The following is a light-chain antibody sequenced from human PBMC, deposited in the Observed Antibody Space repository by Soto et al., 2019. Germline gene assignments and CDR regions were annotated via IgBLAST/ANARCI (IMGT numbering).Light chain of an antibody. V-gene: IGLV1-44*01. CDR1: RSSIGSNT. J-gene: IGLJ2*01. CDR2: SNN. CDR3: AAWDDSLNAWV. Sequence: QSVLTQPPSASGTPGQRVTISCSGSRSSIGSNTVNWYQQLPGTAPKLLIYSNNQRPSGVPDRFSGSKFGTSASLAISGLQSEDEADYYCAAWDDSLNAWVFGGGTKLTVL.